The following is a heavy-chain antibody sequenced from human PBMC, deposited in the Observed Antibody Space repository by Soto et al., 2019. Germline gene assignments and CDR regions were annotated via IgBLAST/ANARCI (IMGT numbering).Heavy chain of an antibody. CDR2: IYYSGST. CDR3: ARGLLGYCSSTSCPEPGAWFDP. V-gene: IGHV4-31*03. D-gene: IGHD2-2*01. Sequence: SETLSLTCTVSGGSISSGGYYWSWIRQHPGKGLEWIGYIYYSGSTYYNPSLKSRVTISVDTSKNQFSLKLSSVTAADTAVYYCARGLLGYCSSTSCPEPGAWFDPWGQGTLVTVSS. J-gene: IGHJ5*02. CDR1: GGSISSGGYY.